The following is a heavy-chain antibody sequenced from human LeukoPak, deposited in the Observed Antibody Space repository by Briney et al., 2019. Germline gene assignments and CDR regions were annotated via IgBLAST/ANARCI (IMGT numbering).Heavy chain of an antibody. CDR1: GYTFTGYY. D-gene: IGHD3-3*01. V-gene: IGHV1-2*02. CDR3: ARPLRITIFGVVNY. J-gene: IGHJ4*02. Sequence: ASVKVSCTASGYTFTGYYMHWVRQAPGQGLEWMGWINPNSGGTNYAQKFQGRVTMTRDTSISTAYMELSRLRSDDTAVYYCARPLRITIFGVVNYWGQGTLVTVSS. CDR2: INPNSGGT.